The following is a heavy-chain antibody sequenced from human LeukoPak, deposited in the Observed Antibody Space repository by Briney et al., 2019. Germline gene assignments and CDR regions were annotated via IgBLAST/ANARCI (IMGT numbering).Heavy chain of an antibody. V-gene: IGHV3-30*02. CDR1: GYAFSSYG. CDR2: IRYDGSNK. CDR3: AKDRGLPGYMDV. Sequence: GGSLRLSCGAPGYAFSSYGMHWVRQAPGKGLEWVAFIRYDGSNKYYAESVKGRFTISRDNSKTTLYLQMNSLRAEDTAVYYCAKDRGLPGYMDVWGKGTTVTVSS. J-gene: IGHJ6*03.